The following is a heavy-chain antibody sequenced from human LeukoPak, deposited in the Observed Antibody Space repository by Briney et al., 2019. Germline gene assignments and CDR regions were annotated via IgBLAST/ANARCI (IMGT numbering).Heavy chain of an antibody. J-gene: IGHJ4*02. Sequence: HTGGSLRLSCAASGFTFGDNAMHWVRQPPGKGLEWLSFISWNGHHSYYGDSVRGRFTISRDNNKNSLYLEMDSLRPEDTALYYCAKGQPRGYPSSAYLHFWGQGTLVAVSS. V-gene: IGHV3-43D*03. CDR2: ISWNGHHS. CDR3: AKGQPRGYPSSAYLHF. D-gene: IGHD3-22*01. CDR1: GFTFGDNA.